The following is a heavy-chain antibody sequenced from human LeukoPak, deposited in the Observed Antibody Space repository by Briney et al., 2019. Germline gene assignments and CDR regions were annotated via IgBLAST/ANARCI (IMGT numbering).Heavy chain of an antibody. V-gene: IGHV4-30-2*01. CDR3: ARGFSLGSYWYFDL. Sequence: PSQTLSLTCAVSGGSISSGGYSWSWIRQPPGKGLEWIGYIFHSGSTYYNPSLKSRVTISVDRSKNQFSLKLSSVTAADTAVYYCARGFSLGSYWYFDLWGRGTLVTVSS. J-gene: IGHJ2*01. D-gene: IGHD3-10*01. CDR2: IFHSGST. CDR1: GGSISSGGYS.